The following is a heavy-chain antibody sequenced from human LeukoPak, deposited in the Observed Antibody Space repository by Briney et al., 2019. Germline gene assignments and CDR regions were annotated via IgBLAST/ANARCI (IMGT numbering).Heavy chain of an antibody. D-gene: IGHD5-12*01. CDR2: VRYDESNE. CDR3: AKDSNSGYVSVGPDY. J-gene: IGHJ4*02. Sequence: GGSLRLSCQTSGFVFSNYGMHWVRQAPGKGLEWVAFVRYDESNEYYAGSVKGRFTISRDNSRNTLYLQMNSLRAEDTGVYSCAKDSNSGYVSVGPDYWGLGTLVTVSS. V-gene: IGHV3-30*02. CDR1: GFVFSNYG.